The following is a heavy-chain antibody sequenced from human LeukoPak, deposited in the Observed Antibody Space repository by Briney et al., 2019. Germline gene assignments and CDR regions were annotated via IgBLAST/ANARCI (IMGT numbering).Heavy chain of an antibody. V-gene: IGHV3-21*01. D-gene: IGHD6-19*01. CDR3: ARAGAVANYGMDV. CDR1: GFTFSSYS. Sequence: GGSLRLSCAASGFTFSSYSMNWVRQAPGKGRGWVSSISSSSSYIYYADSVRGRFTISRDNAKTSLYLQMNSLRAEDTAVYYCARAGAVANYGMDVWGKGTTVTVSS. CDR2: ISSSSSYI. J-gene: IGHJ6*04.